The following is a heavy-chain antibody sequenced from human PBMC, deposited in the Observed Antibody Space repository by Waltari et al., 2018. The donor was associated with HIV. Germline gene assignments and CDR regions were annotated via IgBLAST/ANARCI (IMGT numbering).Heavy chain of an antibody. V-gene: IGHV1-46*01. CDR2: INPSGGRT. D-gene: IGHD3-3*01. Sequence: QVQLVQSGAEVKKPGASVKVSCKASGYSFRNNCINWVRQAPGQGLEWMGIINPSGGRTNYAQKFQGRVTMTRDTSTSTVYMELSSLRSEDTAVYYCTSDKAIGIITSVFDFWGQGTMVTVSS. J-gene: IGHJ3*01. CDR1: GYSFRNNC. CDR3: TSDKAIGIITSVFDF.